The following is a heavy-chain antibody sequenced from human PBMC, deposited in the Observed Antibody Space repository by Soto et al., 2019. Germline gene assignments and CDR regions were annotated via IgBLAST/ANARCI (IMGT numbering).Heavy chain of an antibody. V-gene: IGHV4-4*02. CDR2: IYHSGSI. CDR3: VKEGSGWSYLDH. Sequence: QVQLQESGPELVKPSGTLSLSCVVSSGSISSTNWWSWVRQPPGRGLEWIGAIYHSGSINYNPSLWSRVTISVDKSKNQFSLNLSSVTAADTAVYFCVKEGSGWSYLDHWGQGILVTVSS. J-gene: IGHJ4*02. CDR1: SGSISSTNW. D-gene: IGHD6-19*01.